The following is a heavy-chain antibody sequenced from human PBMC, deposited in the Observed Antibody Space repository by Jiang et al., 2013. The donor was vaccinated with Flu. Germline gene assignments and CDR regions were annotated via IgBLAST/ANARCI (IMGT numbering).Heavy chain of an antibody. CDR2: IYYSGST. V-gene: IGHV4-39*01. Sequence: GPGLVKPSETLSLTCTVSGGSISSSSYYWGWIRQPPGKGLEWIGSIYYSGSTYYNPSLKSRVTISVDTSKNQFSLKLSSVTAADTAVYYCAAYSSSSGVVDYWGQGTLGHRLL. D-gene: IGHD6-6*01. J-gene: IGHJ4*02. CDR1: GGSISSSSYY. CDR3: AAYSSSSGVVDY.